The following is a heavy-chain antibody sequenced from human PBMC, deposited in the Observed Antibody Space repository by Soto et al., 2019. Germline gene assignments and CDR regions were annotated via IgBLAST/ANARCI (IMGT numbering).Heavy chain of an antibody. CDR2: IYYSGST. D-gene: IGHD3-10*01. Sequence: SETLSLTCAVYGGSFSGYYWSWIRQPPGKGLEWIGYIYYSGSTNYNPSLKSRITISVDTSKNQFSLKLNSVTAADTAVYYCARRLEEFGNYWFDPWGQGTLVTVSS. CDR1: GGSFSGYY. J-gene: IGHJ5*02. V-gene: IGHV4-59*08. CDR3: ARRLEEFGNYWFDP.